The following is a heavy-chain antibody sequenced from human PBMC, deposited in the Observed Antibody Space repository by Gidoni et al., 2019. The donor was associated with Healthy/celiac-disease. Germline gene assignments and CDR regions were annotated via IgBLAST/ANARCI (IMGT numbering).Heavy chain of an antibody. CDR1: GFTFSSYA. V-gene: IGHV3-23*01. D-gene: IGHD3-22*01. Sequence: GSGGGLVQPGGSLRLSCAASGFTFSSYAMSWVRQAPGKGLEWVSAISGSGGSTYYADSVKGRFTISRDNSKNTLYLQMNSLRPEDTAVYYCAKDFHPTYYYDSSGYYGYYFDYWGQGTLVTVSS. CDR3: AKDFHPTYYYDSSGYYGYYFDY. CDR2: ISGSGGST. J-gene: IGHJ4*02.